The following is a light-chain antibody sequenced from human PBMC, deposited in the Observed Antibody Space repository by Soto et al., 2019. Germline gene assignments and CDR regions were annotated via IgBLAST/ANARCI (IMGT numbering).Light chain of an antibody. CDR1: SSDVGNYIL. Sequence: QSVLTQPASVSGSPGQSITISCTGTSSDVGNYILVSWYRQHPGKAPKLMIYDINNRPSGVSNRFSGSKSGNTASLTISGLQAEDEADYYCVSYTTSASYVFGTGTKLTVL. CDR3: VSYTTSASYV. V-gene: IGLV2-14*01. CDR2: DIN. J-gene: IGLJ1*01.